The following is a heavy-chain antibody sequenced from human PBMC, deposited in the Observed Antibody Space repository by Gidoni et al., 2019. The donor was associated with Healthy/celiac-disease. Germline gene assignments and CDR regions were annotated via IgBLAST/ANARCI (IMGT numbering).Heavy chain of an antibody. CDR2: INPSVGST. CDR1: GYTLTSYY. Sequence: QVQLVQSGAEVKKPGASVKVSCKASGYTLTSYYMPWVRQAPGQGLEWMGIINPSVGSTSYAQKLQGRVTMTRDTSTSTVYMELSSLRSEDTAVYYCARGGSYGYYYYYMDVWGKGTTVTVSS. V-gene: IGHV1-46*04. CDR3: ARGGSYGYYYYYMDV. J-gene: IGHJ6*03. D-gene: IGHD1-26*01.